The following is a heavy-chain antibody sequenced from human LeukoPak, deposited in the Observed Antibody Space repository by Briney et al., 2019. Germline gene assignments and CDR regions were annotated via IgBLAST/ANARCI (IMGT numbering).Heavy chain of an antibody. Sequence: SETLSLTCTVSGGSISSYYWSWIRQPPGKGLEWIGYIYYSGSTNYNPSLKSRVTISVDTSKNQFSLKLSSVTAADTAVYHCASSVAGLEFDYWGQGTLVTVSS. J-gene: IGHJ4*02. CDR3: ASSVAGLEFDY. CDR1: GGSISSYY. V-gene: IGHV4-59*01. CDR2: IYYSGST. D-gene: IGHD6-19*01.